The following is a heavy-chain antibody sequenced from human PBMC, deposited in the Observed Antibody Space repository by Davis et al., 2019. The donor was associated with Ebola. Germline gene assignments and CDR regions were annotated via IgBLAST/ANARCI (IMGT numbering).Heavy chain of an antibody. J-gene: IGHJ4*02. D-gene: IGHD5-18*01. Sequence: MPSETLSLTCDVSGGSISSSNWWSWVRQPPGKGLEWIGEIYHSGSTNYNPSLKSRVTISVDKSKNQFSLKLSSVSAADTAVYYCARGEVDTALGIDYWGQGTLVTVSS. V-gene: IGHV4-4*02. CDR2: IYHSGST. CDR1: GGSISSSNW. CDR3: ARGEVDTALGIDY.